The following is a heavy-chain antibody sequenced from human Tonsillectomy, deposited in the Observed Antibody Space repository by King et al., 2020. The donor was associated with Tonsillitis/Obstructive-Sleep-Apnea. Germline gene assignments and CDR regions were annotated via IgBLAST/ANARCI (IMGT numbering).Heavy chain of an antibody. CDR3: ARDGANFDL. D-gene: IGHD3-16*01. J-gene: IGHJ2*01. Sequence: VQLVESGGGLVKPGGSLRLSGEASGFTFSSYSMNWVRKAPGKGLEWVSSISSSISYIYYADSVKGRFTISRANAKNSLYLQMNSLRAEDTAVYYCARDGANFDLWGRGTLVTVSS. V-gene: IGHV3-21*01. CDR1: GFTFSSYS. CDR2: ISSSISYI.